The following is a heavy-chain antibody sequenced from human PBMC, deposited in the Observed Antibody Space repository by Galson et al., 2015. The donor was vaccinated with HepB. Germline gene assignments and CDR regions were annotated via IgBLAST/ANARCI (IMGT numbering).Heavy chain of an antibody. D-gene: IGHD5-12*01. V-gene: IGHV3-74*01. Sequence: SLRLSCAASGFTFSRHWMHWVRQAPGKGLVWVSRIKSDGSSTSYADSVKGRLTIFKDNAKNTLYLQMNSLRAEDTAVYYCARDWGYSGYDTESMDCWGRGTLVTVSS. CDR2: IKSDGSST. J-gene: IGHJ4*02. CDR3: ARDWGYSGYDTESMDC. CDR1: GFTFSRHW.